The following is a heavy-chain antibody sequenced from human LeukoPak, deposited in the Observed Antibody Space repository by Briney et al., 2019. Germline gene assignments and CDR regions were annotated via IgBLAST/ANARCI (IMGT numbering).Heavy chain of an antibody. CDR2: ILGGAGST. V-gene: IGHV3-23*01. Sequence: GGSQRLSCAASGFTFSSYWMSWVRQAPGKGLEWVSGILGGAGSTYYADSVKGRFTISRDNSKNTLYLQMNSLRAEDTAVYYCAHGTMYQLDYWGQGTLVTVSS. CDR3: AHGTMYQLDY. D-gene: IGHD2-2*01. J-gene: IGHJ4*02. CDR1: GFTFSSYW.